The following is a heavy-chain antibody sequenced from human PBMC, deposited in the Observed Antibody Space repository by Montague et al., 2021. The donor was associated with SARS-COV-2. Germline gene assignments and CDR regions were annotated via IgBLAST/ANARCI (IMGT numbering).Heavy chain of an antibody. CDR3: TRHVHMTCPGGSPGFDY. CDR1: GGSISSSSYN. J-gene: IGHJ4*02. D-gene: IGHD1-1*01. V-gene: IGHV4-39*01. CDR2: VHYSGRP. Sequence: SETLSLTCTVSGGSISSSSYNWGWIRQPPGKGLEWIGSVHYSGRPYYNPSLKSRVTIYVDTSKNQLSLKLSSVTAADTAVYYCTRHVHMTCPGGSPGFDYWGQGTLVTVSS.